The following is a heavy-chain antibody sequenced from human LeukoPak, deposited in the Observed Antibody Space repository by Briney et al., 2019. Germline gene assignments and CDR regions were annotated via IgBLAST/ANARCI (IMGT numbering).Heavy chain of an antibody. CDR2: IYASGRT. J-gene: IGHJ5*02. V-gene: IGHV4-4*09. CDR1: GGSISSYY. D-gene: IGHD3-3*01. CDR3: ATQSRRITIFGVGNNWFDP. Sequence: AETLSPTYTVSGGSISSYYWSWIRQPRGNGLGLIGYIYASGRTNYNPSLKSRVTISADTSKNQFSLKLSSVTAADTAVYYCATQSRRITIFGVGNNWFDPWGQGTLVTVSS.